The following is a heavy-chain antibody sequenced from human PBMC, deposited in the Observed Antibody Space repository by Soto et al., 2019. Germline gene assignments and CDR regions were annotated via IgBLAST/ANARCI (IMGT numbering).Heavy chain of an antibody. CDR1: GGTFNKFA. CDR2: IIPVFRSA. Sequence: RASVKVSCKASGGTFNKFAFSWVRQAPGQGFEWMGGIIPVFRSANYAQRFRGRITITADEYTSTVYLYLNDLRSDDTAVYYCARRYCASDNCPLFYYFVDLWGLGNLGHRLL. CDR3: ARRYCASDNCPLFYYFVDL. D-gene: IGHD2-21*02. J-gene: IGHJ5*02. V-gene: IGHV1-69*13.